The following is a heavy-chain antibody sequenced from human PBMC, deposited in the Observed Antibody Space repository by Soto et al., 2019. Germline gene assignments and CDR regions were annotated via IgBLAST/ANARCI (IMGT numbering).Heavy chain of an antibody. V-gene: IGHV3-23*01. J-gene: IGHJ4*02. Sequence: EVQLLESGGGLVQPGGSLRLSCAASGFTFNTFAMTWVRQPPGKGLEWVSAIRHTGYTYYIDSVRGRFTISRDSSKSIPALQRNNLGADDTAVYYCAALYDYIWGSYRRPPYLFDFWGQGALVTVSS. CDR1: GFTFNTFA. CDR3: AALYDYIWGSYRRPPYLFDF. CDR2: IRHTGYT. D-gene: IGHD3-16*02.